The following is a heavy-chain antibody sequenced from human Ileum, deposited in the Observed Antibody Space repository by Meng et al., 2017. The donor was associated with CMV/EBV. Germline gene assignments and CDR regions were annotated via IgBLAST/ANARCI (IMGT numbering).Heavy chain of an antibody. D-gene: IGHD2-2*01. J-gene: IGHJ4*02. CDR3: ARDVVIVPAAMAY. CDR1: RFLFRTYW. Sequence: AVRFLFRTYWLDWVRPGAGNGLGWVSCNNSDGSRPTYGDSVKGRFTISRDNAKNTLYLQINSLRAEDTAVYYCARDVVIVPAAMAYWGQGPLVTVSS. V-gene: IGHV3-74*01. CDR2: NNSDGSRP.